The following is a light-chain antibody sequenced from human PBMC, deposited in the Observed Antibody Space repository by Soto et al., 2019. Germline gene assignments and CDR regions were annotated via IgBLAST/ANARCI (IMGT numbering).Light chain of an antibody. J-gene: IGLJ2*01. CDR2: EVS. V-gene: IGLV2-14*01. CDR1: SSDVGGYNY. CDR3: NSYTSSSTRV. Sequence: QSALTQPASVSGSPGQSITISCTGTSSDVGGYNYVSWYQQHPGKAPKLMIYEVSNRPSGVSNRFSGPKSGNTASLTISGLRAEDEADYYCNSYTSSSTRVFGGGTKLTVL.